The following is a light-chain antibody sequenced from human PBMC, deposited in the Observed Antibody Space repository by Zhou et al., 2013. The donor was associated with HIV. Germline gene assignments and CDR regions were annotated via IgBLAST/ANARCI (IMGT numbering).Light chain of an antibody. Sequence: EIVLTQSPATLSLSPGERATLSCRASQSVSSNLAWYQQKPGQAPRLLIYDASNRATDIPARFRGSGSGTEFNLTITSLQAEDIAVYSCQHYNTWPWMFGQGTKVEVK. CDR2: DAS. J-gene: IGKJ1*01. V-gene: IGKV3-15*01. CDR1: QSVSSN. CDR3: QHYNTWPWM.